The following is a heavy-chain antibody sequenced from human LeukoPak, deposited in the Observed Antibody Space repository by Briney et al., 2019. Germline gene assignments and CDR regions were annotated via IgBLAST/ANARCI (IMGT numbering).Heavy chain of an antibody. J-gene: IGHJ4*02. Sequence: GGSLRLSCAASGFTFSRFGMHWVRQAPGKGLEWVAVISYDGSNKYYTDSVKGRFTISRDNSKNTLYLQMNSLRAEDTAVYYCAKDRESSRWAYYFDYWGQGTLVTVSS. V-gene: IGHV3-30*18. CDR2: ISYDGSNK. CDR3: AKDRESSRWAYYFDY. CDR1: GFTFSRFG. D-gene: IGHD6-13*01.